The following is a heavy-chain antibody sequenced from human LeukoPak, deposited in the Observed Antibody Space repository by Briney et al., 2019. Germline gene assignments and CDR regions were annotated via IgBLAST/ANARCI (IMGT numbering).Heavy chain of an antibody. CDR1: GFTFSSYW. J-gene: IGHJ6*02. D-gene: IGHD4-17*01. Sequence: GGSLRLSCAASGFTFSSYWMSWVRQAPGKGLEWVANIKQDGSEKYYVDSVKGRFTISRDNAKNSLYLQMNSLRAGDTAVYYCARGIATVTYYGMDVWGQGTTVTVSS. CDR2: IKQDGSEK. V-gene: IGHV3-7*01. CDR3: ARGIATVTYYGMDV.